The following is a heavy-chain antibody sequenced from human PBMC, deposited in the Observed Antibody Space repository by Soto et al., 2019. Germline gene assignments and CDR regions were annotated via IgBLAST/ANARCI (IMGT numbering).Heavy chain of an antibody. CDR3: ARATGYYGRTNCYPFDF. V-gene: IGHV4-30-4*01. D-gene: IGHD2-2*01. CDR1: GASIIKTDYY. Sequence: PSETLSLTCTVSGASIIKTDYYLSWLRQSPGKGLEWIGHIYYSGSTSYNPSLKSRVSMSVDTSKTQFSLNVNSVTAADTAVYYCARATGYYGRTNCYPFDFWGQGILVTVSS. J-gene: IGHJ4*02. CDR2: IYYSGST.